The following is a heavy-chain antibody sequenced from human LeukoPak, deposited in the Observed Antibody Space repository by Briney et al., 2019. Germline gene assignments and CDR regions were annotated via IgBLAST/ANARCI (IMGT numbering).Heavy chain of an antibody. CDR3: AKDSSYDFWSGYSDYYYGMDV. D-gene: IGHD3-3*01. CDR2: ISGSGGST. V-gene: IGHV3-23*01. Sequence: PGGSLRLSCAASGFTFSSYGMHWVRQAPGKGLEWVSAISGSGGSTYYADSVKGRFTISRDNSKNTLYLQMNSLRAEDTAVYYCAKDSSYDFWSGYSDYYYGMDVWGQGTTVTVSS. J-gene: IGHJ6*02. CDR1: GFTFSSYG.